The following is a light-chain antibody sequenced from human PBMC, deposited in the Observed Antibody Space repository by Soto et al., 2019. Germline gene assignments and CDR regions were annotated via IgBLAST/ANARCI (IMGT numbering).Light chain of an antibody. CDR3: QSYDSSLSGSV. V-gene: IGLV1-40*01. CDR2: GNS. J-gene: IGLJ3*02. Sequence: QSVLTQPPSVSGAPGQRVTISCTGSSSNIGAGYDVHWYQQLPGTAPKLLIYGNSNRPSGVPDRFSGSNSGTSASLAITGLKAEDEADYYCQSYDSSLSGSVFGGGTKLTVL. CDR1: SSNIGAGYD.